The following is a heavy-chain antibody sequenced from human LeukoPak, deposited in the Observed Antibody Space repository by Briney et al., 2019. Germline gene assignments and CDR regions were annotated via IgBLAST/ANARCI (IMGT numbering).Heavy chain of an antibody. V-gene: IGHV3-30*02. Sequence: QPGGSLRLSCAASGFTFSSYGMHWVRQAPGKGLEWVAVIWYGGSNKYYADSVKGRFTISRDNSKNTLYLQMNSLRAEDTAVYYCAKDGTPLVVPAAPDVWGKGTTVTVSS. CDR3: AKDGTPLVVPAAPDV. CDR1: GFTFSSYG. CDR2: IWYGGSNK. D-gene: IGHD2-2*01. J-gene: IGHJ6*04.